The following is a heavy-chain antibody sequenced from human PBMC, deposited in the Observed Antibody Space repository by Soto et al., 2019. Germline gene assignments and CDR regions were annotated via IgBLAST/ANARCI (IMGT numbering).Heavy chain of an antibody. CDR1: GYTFTSYG. J-gene: IGHJ6*02. CDR3: ARHDCISSSCYYYYYYGMDV. Sequence: ASVKVSCKASGYTFTSYGISWVRQAPGQGLEWMGGIIPIFDTANYAQNFQGRVTITADEYTSTAYMELSSLRSEDTAVYYCARHDCISSSCYYYYYYGMDVWGQGTTVTVSS. D-gene: IGHD2-2*01. V-gene: IGHV1-69*13. CDR2: IIPIFDTA.